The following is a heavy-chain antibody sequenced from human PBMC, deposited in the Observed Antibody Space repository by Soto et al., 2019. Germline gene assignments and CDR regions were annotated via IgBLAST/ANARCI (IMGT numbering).Heavy chain of an antibody. CDR3: AKDLDLGPDPQVDY. D-gene: IGHD3-3*01. CDR2: ISGSGGST. Sequence: GGSLRLSCAASGFTFSSYAMSWVRQAPGKGLEWVSAISGSGGSTYYADSVKGRFTISRDNSKNTLYLQMNSLRAEDTAVYYCAKDLDLGPDPQVDYWGQGTLVTVSS. J-gene: IGHJ4*02. CDR1: GFTFSSYA. V-gene: IGHV3-23*01.